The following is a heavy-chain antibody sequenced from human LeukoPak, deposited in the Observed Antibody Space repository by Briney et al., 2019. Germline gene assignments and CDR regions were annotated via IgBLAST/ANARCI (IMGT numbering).Heavy chain of an antibody. J-gene: IGHJ4*02. CDR3: AADNIAAAGTPFDY. V-gene: IGHV1-58*02. CDR2: IAVGSGNT. D-gene: IGHD6-13*01. CDR1: GFTFTSSA. Sequence: GTSVKVSCKASGFTFTSSAMQWVRQARGQRLEWIGWIAVGSGNTNYAQKFQERVTITRDMSTSTAYMELSSLRSEDTAVYYCAADNIAAAGTPFDYWGQGTLVTVSS.